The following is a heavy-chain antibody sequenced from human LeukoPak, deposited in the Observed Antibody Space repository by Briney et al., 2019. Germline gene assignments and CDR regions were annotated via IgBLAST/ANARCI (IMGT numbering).Heavy chain of an antibody. D-gene: IGHD6-19*01. CDR1: GGSISSSNW. CDR2: IYHSGST. CDR3: ARLEKYSSGWVDY. Sequence: SETLSLTCAVSGGSISSSNWWSWVRQPPGKGLEWIGEIYHSGSTNYNPSLKSRVTISVDKSKNQFSLKLSSVTAADTAVYYCARLEKYSSGWVDYWGQGTLVTVSS. V-gene: IGHV4-4*02. J-gene: IGHJ4*02.